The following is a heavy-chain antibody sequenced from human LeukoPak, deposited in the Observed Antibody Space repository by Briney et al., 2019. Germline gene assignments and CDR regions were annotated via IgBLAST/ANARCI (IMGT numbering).Heavy chain of an antibody. D-gene: IGHD2-8*01. CDR3: ARRAEMVPYYFYAMDV. CDR1: ADSISSSKW. Sequence: SETLSLTCAVSADSISSSKWWSWVRQAPGKGLEWVGEIHHGGSTNYNPSLKSRVTISIDTSKNQFSLRLSFVTAADTAVYYCARRAEMVPYYFYAMDVWGQGTTVTVS. J-gene: IGHJ6*02. V-gene: IGHV4-4*02. CDR2: IHHGGST.